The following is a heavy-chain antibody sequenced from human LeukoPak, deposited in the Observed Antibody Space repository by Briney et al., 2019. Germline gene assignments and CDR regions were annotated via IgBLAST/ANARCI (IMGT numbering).Heavy chain of an antibody. CDR3: ARASYGTKSVCWWDY. CDR1: RGSFNGYY. J-gene: IGHJ4*02. V-gene: IGHV4-34*01. CDR2: VNHSGST. Sequence: SETLSLTCAVYRGSFNGYYWSWIRQPPGKGLEWIGEVNHSGSTNYNPSLKSRVTVSVDTSKNQFSLKLSSVTAADTAVYYCARASYGTKSVCWWDYWGQGTLVTVSS. D-gene: IGHD2-8*01.